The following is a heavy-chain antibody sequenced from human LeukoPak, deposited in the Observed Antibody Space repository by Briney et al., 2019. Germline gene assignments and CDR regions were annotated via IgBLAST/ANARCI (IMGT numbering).Heavy chain of an antibody. V-gene: IGHV4-34*01. CDR3: AREPADSYSIFDY. CDR2: INHSGST. Sequence: SGTLSLTCAVYGGSFSGYYWSWIRQPPGKGLEWIGEINHSGSTNYNPSLKSRVTISVDTSKNQFSLKLSSVTAADTAVYYCAREPADSYSIFDYWGQGTLVTVSS. CDR1: GGSFSGYY. J-gene: IGHJ4*02. D-gene: IGHD4-4*01.